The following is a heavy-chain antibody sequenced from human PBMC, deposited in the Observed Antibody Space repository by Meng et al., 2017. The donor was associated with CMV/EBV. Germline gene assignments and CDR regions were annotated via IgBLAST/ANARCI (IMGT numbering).Heavy chain of an antibody. Sequence: SAKVSCKASGFTFTSSAVQWVRQARGQRLEWIGWIVVGSGNTNYAQKFQERVTITRDMSTSTAYMELSSLRSEDTAVYYCAAGGAKSSSWHYWGQGTLVTVSS. CDR3: AAGGAKSSSWHY. V-gene: IGHV1-58*01. CDR1: GFTFTSSA. CDR2: IVVGSGNT. J-gene: IGHJ4*02. D-gene: IGHD6-13*01.